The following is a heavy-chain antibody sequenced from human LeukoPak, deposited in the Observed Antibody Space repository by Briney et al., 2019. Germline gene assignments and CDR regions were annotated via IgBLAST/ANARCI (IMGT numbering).Heavy chain of an antibody. CDR1: EFTFDDYG. Sequence: GGSLRLSCAASEFTFDDYGMSWVRQAPGKGLEWVSGINWNGGSTGYADSVKGRFTISRDNAKNSLYLQMNSLRAEDTALYYCARGGFYDYVWGSYRYEDYWGQGTLVTVSS. D-gene: IGHD3-16*02. V-gene: IGHV3-20*04. J-gene: IGHJ4*02. CDR3: ARGGFYDYVWGSYRYEDY. CDR2: INWNGGST.